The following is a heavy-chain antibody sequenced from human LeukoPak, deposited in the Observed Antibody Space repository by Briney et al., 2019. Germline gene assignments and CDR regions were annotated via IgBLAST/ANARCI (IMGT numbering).Heavy chain of an antibody. D-gene: IGHD3-3*01. CDR2: INSNRGGT. CDR3: ARDHGDDAFDI. Sequence: ASVKVSCKASGYTFTNYYIHWVRQAPGQGLEWMGWINSNRGGTNYAQRFQGRVTMTRDTSISTAYMELRSVRSDDTAVYYCARDHGDDAFDIWGPGTMVTVSS. V-gene: IGHV1-2*02. CDR1: GYTFTNYY. J-gene: IGHJ3*02.